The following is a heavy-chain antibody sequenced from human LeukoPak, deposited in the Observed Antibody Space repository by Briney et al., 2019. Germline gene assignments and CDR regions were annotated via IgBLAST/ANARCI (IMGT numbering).Heavy chain of an antibody. CDR1: GFTFSSYG. J-gene: IGHJ4*02. Sequence: PGGSLRLSCAASGFTFSSYGMHWVRQAPGKGLEWVAFIRYDGSNKYYADSVKGRFTISRDNSKNTLYLQMNSLRAEDTAVYYCAKDFSPNYYDSSGHPRSLYWGQGTLVTVSS. V-gene: IGHV3-30*02. D-gene: IGHD3-22*01. CDR2: IRYDGSNK. CDR3: AKDFSPNYYDSSGHPRSLY.